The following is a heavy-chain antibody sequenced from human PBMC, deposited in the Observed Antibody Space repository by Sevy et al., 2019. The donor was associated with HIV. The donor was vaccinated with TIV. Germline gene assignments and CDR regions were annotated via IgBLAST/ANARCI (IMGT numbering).Heavy chain of an antibody. D-gene: IGHD3-10*01. J-gene: IGHJ5*02. CDR3: ATDHTRYYGSGSYLKAAVVFDP. CDR2: IYYSGST. V-gene: IGHV4-59*01. Sequence: SETLSLTCTVSGGSISSYYWSWIRQPPGKGLEWIGYIYYSGSTNSNPSLKSRVTISVDTSKNQFSLKLSSVTAADTAVYYCATDHTRYYGSGSYLKAAVVFDPWGQGTLVTVSS. CDR1: GGSISSYY.